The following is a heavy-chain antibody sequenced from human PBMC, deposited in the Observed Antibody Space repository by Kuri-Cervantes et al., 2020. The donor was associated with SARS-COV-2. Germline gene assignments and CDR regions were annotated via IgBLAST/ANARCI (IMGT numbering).Heavy chain of an antibody. V-gene: IGHV4-59*08. J-gene: IGHJ6*02. Sequence: SQTLSLTCGVSGGSISGYFWTWIRQSPQKGLEWIGYMYYGGNTNYNPSLKSRVTISVDKSKTLFSLKLSSVTAADTAVYYCARSQHPTSRFYYYSLDIWGQGTTVTVSS. CDR3: ARSQHPTSRFYYYSLDI. D-gene: IGHD2-2*01. CDR2: MYYGGNT. CDR1: GGSISGYF.